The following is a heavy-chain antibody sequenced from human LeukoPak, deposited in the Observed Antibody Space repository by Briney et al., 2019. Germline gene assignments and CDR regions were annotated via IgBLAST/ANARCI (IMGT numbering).Heavy chain of an antibody. CDR2: FDPEGGKT. CDR1: GYTFTSYG. D-gene: IGHD2-15*01. Sequence: GASVKVSCKASGYTFTSYGISWVRQAPGQGLEWMGGFDPEGGKTIYAQNLHGRLTVTDDTSTDTAYMHLSSLRSEDTAVYYCATDMVGYCGGVTCYSEAYWGQGTLVTVSS. V-gene: IGHV1-24*01. CDR3: ATDMVGYCGGVTCYSEAY. J-gene: IGHJ4*02.